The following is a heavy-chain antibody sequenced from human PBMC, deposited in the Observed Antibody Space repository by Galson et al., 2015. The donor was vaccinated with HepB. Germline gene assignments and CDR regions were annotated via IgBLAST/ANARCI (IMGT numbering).Heavy chain of an antibody. D-gene: IGHD3-10*01. Sequence: SVKVSCKASGFTFTSSAVQWVRQARGQRLEWIGWIVVGSGNTNYAQKFQERVTITRDMSTSTAYMELSSLRSEDTAVYYCAADGYYYGSGSYYNPGYWGQGTLVTVSS. CDR2: IVVGSGNT. CDR3: AADGYYYGSGSYYNPGY. J-gene: IGHJ4*02. CDR1: GFTFTSSA. V-gene: IGHV1-58*01.